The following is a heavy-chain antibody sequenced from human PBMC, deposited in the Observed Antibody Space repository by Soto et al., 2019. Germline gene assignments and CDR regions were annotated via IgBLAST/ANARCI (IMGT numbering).Heavy chain of an antibody. CDR3: ARGPAMVRGVIDI. Sequence: TLSLTCSVSGGSSSSGGYYWSWIRQHPGKGLEWIGYIYYSGSTYYNPSLKSRVTISVDTSKNQFSLKLSSVTAADTAVYYCARGPAMVRGVIDIWGQGTLVTVSS. D-gene: IGHD3-10*01. CDR2: IYYSGST. J-gene: IGHJ4*02. CDR1: GGSSSSGGYY. V-gene: IGHV4-31*03.